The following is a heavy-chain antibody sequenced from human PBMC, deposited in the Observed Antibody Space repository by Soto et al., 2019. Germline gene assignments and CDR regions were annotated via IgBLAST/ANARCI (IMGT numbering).Heavy chain of an antibody. J-gene: IGHJ4*02. V-gene: IGHV3-15*01. CDR3: TTGLSNGYYNFDY. Sequence: GRYLRLSCTAYGLTFSHAWMRWVRQAPGKGLEWIGRIKGESDGGTTDYATPVKGRFSISRDQSKDTLYLHMNSLKTEDTAVYYCTTGLSNGYYNFDYWGQGT. CDR1: GLTFSHAW. CDR2: IKGESDGGTT. D-gene: IGHD3-22*01.